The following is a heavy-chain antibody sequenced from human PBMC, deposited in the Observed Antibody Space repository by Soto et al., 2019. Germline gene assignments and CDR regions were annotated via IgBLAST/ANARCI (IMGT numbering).Heavy chain of an antibody. CDR1: GYIFTTYW. Sequence: PGESLKISCKGSGYIFTTYWIGWVRQMPGKGLEWMGIIFPGDSDTRYSPSFQGQVTISADKSISTAYLQWSSLKASDTAMYYCARLLGFGELSEFGMDVWGQGTTITAP. CDR3: ARLLGFGELSEFGMDV. D-gene: IGHD3-10*01. V-gene: IGHV5-51*01. J-gene: IGHJ6*02. CDR2: IFPGDSDT.